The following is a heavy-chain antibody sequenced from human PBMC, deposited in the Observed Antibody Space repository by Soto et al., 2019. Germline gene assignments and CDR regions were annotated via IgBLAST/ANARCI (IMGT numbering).Heavy chain of an antibody. Sequence: PGESLKISCKVSGYRFASQWISWVRQVPGKGQEWMGRIDLSESYTTYSPSFQGHVTFSADKSITTAYLQWRSLEASDTAIYYCATQGLTTYYFGYWGQGTLVTVSS. CDR2: IDLSESYT. CDR3: ATQGLTTYYFGY. J-gene: IGHJ4*02. CDR1: GYRFASQW. V-gene: IGHV5-10-1*01.